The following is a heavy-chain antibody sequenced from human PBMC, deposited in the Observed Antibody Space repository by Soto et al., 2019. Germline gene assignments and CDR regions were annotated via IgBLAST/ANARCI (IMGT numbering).Heavy chain of an antibody. CDR1: GFTLSDYS. V-gene: IGHV3-11*01. CDR2: ISSSATII. CDR3: ARAVKQWLVGGDYYYYYMDV. Sequence: QVQLVESGGGMVKPGGYLRLYCEASGFTLSDYSRTWIRQDPGKGLEWISYISSSATIIYYADSVKARFTIFRDNAKTSMYLQMNSLRAGDTAVYYCARAVKQWLVGGDYYYYYMDVWGKGTTVTVSS. D-gene: IGHD6-19*01. J-gene: IGHJ6*03.